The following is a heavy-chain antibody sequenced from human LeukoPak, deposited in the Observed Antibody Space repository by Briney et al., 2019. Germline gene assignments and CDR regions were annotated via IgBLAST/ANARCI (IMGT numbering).Heavy chain of an antibody. Sequence: SETLSLTCTVSGGSISTYYWSWIRQPPGKGLEWNGYINYSGSTKYNPSLKSRVTISVDKSKNQFSLKVNSVTAADTAVYYCARASPYDNWSGYWFDPWGQGTLVTVSS. V-gene: IGHV4-59*01. CDR2: INYSGST. CDR1: GGSISTYY. CDR3: ARASPYDNWSGYWFDP. D-gene: IGHD3-3*01. J-gene: IGHJ5*02.